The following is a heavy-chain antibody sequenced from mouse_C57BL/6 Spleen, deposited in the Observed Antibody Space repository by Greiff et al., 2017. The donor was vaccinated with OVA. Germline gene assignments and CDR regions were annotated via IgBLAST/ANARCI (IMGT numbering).Heavy chain of an antibody. CDR1: GYAFTNYL. Sequence: QVQLQQSGAELVRPGTSVKVSCKASGYAFTNYLIEWVKQRPGQGLEWIGVINPGSGGTNYNEKFKGKATLTADKSSSTAYMQLSSLTSEDSAVFFSARSGDDYEGYAMDYWGQGTSGTVSS. D-gene: IGHD2-4*01. V-gene: IGHV1-54*01. CDR2: INPGSGGT. J-gene: IGHJ4*01. CDR3: ARSGDDYEGYAMDY.